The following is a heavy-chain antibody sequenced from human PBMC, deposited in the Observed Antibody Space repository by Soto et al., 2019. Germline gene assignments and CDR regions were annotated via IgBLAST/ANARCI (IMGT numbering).Heavy chain of an antibody. CDR2: ISGSGGST. D-gene: IGHD2-2*01. CDR1: GFTFSSYA. J-gene: IGHJ6*02. CDR3: AKTLGYCSSTSCTYGMDV. Sequence: PGGSLRLSCAASGFTFSSYAMSWVRQAPGKGLEWVSAISGSGGSTYYADSVKGRFTISRDNSKNTLYLQMNSLRAEDTAVYYCAKTLGYCSSTSCTYGMDVWGQGTTVTVSS. V-gene: IGHV3-23*01.